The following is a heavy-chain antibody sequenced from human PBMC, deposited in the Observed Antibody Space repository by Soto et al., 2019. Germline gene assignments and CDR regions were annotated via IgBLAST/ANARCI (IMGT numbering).Heavy chain of an antibody. J-gene: IGHJ4*02. V-gene: IGHV3-21*01. CDR3: TRDVRLFDF. Sequence: PGGSLRLSCAASGFTLSDYSMNWVRQATGKGLEWIASISRSSTHINYSDSVKGRFTISRDNGNNSLSLLMSSLGAEDTAVYYCTRDVRLFDFWGPGTLVTVSS. CDR2: ISRSSTHI. CDR1: GFTLSDYS.